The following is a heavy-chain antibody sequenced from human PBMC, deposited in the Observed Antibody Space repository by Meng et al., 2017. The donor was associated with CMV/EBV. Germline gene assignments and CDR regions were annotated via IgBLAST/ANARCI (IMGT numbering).Heavy chain of an antibody. D-gene: IGHD2-2*02. J-gene: IGHJ6*02. Sequence: GESLKISCAASGFTFSDYYMSWVRQAPGKGLEWVSVIYSGGSTYYADSVKGRFTISRDNSKNTLYLQMNSLRAEDTAVYYCAREPGYCSSTSCYTSHYYYGMDVWGQGTTVTVSS. CDR1: GFTFSDYY. V-gene: IGHV3-66*02. CDR3: AREPGYCSSTSCYTSHYYYGMDV. CDR2: IYSGGST.